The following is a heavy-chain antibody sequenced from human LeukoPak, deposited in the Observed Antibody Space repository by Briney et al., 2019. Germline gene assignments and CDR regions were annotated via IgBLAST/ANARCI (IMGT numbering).Heavy chain of an antibody. V-gene: IGHV1-69*11. CDR1: GGTFSTYS. CDR3: ATGGAYRDAFDI. Sequence: ASVKVSCKASGGTFSTYSINWVRQAPGQGLEWMGRIIPILSQSDYAQKFQGTVSITADEFTETAYMELSSLRSDDTAVYYCATGGAYRDAFDIWGQGTMVTVS. CDR2: IIPILSQS. D-gene: IGHD3-10*01. J-gene: IGHJ3*02.